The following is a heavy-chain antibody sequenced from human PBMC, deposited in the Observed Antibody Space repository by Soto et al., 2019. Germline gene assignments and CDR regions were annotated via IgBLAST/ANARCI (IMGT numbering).Heavy chain of an antibody. Sequence: SLRLSCAASGFTFSSYEMNWVRQAPGKGLEWVSYISSSGSTIYYADSVKGRFTISRDNAKNSLYLQMNSLRAEDTTVYYCARGNGGYDFWSGSYYYGMDVWGQGTTVTVSS. V-gene: IGHV3-48*03. D-gene: IGHD3-3*01. CDR2: ISSSGSTI. CDR3: ARGNGGYDFWSGSYYYGMDV. CDR1: GFTFSSYE. J-gene: IGHJ6*02.